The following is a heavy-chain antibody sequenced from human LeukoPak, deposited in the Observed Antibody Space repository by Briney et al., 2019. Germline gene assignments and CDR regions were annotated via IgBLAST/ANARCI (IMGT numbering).Heavy chain of an antibody. D-gene: IGHD1-1*01. V-gene: IGHV4-59*08. Sequence: SETLSLTCTVSGGSISSYRWNWIRQPPGKGLEWIGYIHHSATTNYNPSLDSRVTMSLDTSKNQFALKLRSVTAADTAVYYCARSPLKDNDWKYYFDYWGQGTLVTVSS. CDR2: IHHSATT. CDR1: GGSISSYR. CDR3: ARSPLKDNDWKYYFDY. J-gene: IGHJ4*02.